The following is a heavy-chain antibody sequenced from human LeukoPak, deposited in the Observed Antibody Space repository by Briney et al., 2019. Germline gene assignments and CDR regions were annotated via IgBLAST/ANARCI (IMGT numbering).Heavy chain of an antibody. D-gene: IGHD3-16*02. CDR2: ISSSTTTI. Sequence: QPGGSLRLSCAASGFTFSSYAMNWVRQAPGKGLEWVSYISSSTTTIYYADSVKGRFTISRDSAKNSLFLQINSLRVEDTAVYYCAKIVSAWDGFDYWGQGALVTVSS. CDR1: GFTFSSYA. CDR3: AKIVSAWDGFDY. J-gene: IGHJ4*02. V-gene: IGHV3-48*04.